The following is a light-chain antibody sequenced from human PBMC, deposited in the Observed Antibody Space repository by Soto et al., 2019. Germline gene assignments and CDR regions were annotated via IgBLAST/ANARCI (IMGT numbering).Light chain of an antibody. CDR3: QQYGSSRT. J-gene: IGKJ1*01. Sequence: EIGLTQSPGTLSLSPGERATLSCTARQSSSSSYLAWYQQKPGQAPRLLIYGASFRATGTPDRCSGSGSGTDLTLTISRLEPEDFAVYYCQQYGSSRTFGQGPKVEIQ. V-gene: IGKV3-20*01. CDR2: GAS. CDR1: QSSSSSY.